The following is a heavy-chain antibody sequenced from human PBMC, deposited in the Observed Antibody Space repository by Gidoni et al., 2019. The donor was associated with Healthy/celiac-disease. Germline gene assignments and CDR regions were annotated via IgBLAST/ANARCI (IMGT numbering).Heavy chain of an antibody. CDR2: INHSGST. CDR1: GGSFSGYY. V-gene: IGHV4-34*01. J-gene: IGHJ4*02. Sequence: QVQLQQWGAGLLKPSETLSLTCAVYGGSFSGYYWSWTRQPPGKGLEWIGEINHSGSTNYNPSLKSRVTISVDTSKNQFSLKLSSVTAADTAVYYCARGLNPYYFDYWGQGTLVTVSS. CDR3: ARGLNPYYFDY.